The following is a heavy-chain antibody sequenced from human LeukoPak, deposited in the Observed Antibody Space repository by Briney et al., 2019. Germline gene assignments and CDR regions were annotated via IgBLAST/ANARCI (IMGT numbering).Heavy chain of an antibody. V-gene: IGHV3-11*06. CDR3: ARVSGFSGSYNWFDP. Sequence: GGSLRLSCAASGFIFSNYYMSWIRQAPGKGLEWVSYISGSSRYTNYADSVKGRFTISRDNAKNTLYLQMNSLRAEDTAVYYCARVSGFSGSYNWFDPWGQGTLVTVSS. D-gene: IGHD3-3*01. CDR1: GFIFSNYY. J-gene: IGHJ5*02. CDR2: ISGSSRYT.